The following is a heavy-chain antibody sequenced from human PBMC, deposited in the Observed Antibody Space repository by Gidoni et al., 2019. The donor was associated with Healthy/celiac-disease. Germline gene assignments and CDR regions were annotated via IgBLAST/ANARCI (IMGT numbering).Heavy chain of an antibody. CDR3: ARLPPYREQLVHNPFYFDY. V-gene: IGHV5-51*01. CDR2: IYPGDSDT. D-gene: IGHD6-6*01. Sequence: EVQLVQSGAEVKKPGESLKISCKGSGYSFTSYWIGWVRQMPGKGLEWMGIIYPGDSDTRYSPSFQGQVTISADKSISTAYLQWSSLKASDTAMYYCARLPPYREQLVHNPFYFDYWGQGTLVTVSS. CDR1: GYSFTSYW. J-gene: IGHJ4*02.